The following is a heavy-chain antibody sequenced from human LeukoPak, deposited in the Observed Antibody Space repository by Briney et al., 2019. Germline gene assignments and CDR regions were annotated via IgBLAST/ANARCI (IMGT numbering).Heavy chain of an antibody. V-gene: IGHV4-34*01. Sequence: SETLSLTCAVYGGSFSGYYWSWIRQPPGKGLEWIGEINHSGSTNYNPSLKSRVTISVDTSKNQFSLKLSSVTAADTAVYYCARGPYYYDSSGYYYYRLWYFDLWGRGTLLTVSS. CDR3: ARGPYYYDSSGYYYYRLWYFDL. CDR1: GGSFSGYY. J-gene: IGHJ2*01. CDR2: INHSGST. D-gene: IGHD3-22*01.